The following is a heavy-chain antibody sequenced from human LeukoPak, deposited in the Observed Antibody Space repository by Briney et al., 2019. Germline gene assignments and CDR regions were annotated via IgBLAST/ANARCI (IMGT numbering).Heavy chain of an antibody. CDR1: GDSISSSYYY. D-gene: IGHD2-21*02. Sequence: SETLSLTCTVSGDSISSSYYYWGWIRQPPGRGLEWIGSMFYSGSTYYNPSLKSRVTISVDTSKNQFSLKLSSVTAADTAVYYCARGFVVTNIDYWGQGTLVTVSS. CDR2: MFYSGST. J-gene: IGHJ4*02. V-gene: IGHV4-39*01. CDR3: ARGFVVTNIDY.